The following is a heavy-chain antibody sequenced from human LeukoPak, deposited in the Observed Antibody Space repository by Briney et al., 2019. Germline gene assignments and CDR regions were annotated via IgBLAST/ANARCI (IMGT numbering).Heavy chain of an antibody. V-gene: IGHV1-2*02. D-gene: IGHD1-26*01. CDR1: GYTFTGYY. CDR3: ARHDIVGAALFDY. Sequence: ASVKVSCKASGYTFTGYYMHWVRQAPGQGLEWMGWINPNSGGTNYAQKFQGRVTMTRDTSISTAYMELSRLRSDDTAVYYCARHDIVGAALFDYWGQGTLVTVSS. CDR2: INPNSGGT. J-gene: IGHJ4*02.